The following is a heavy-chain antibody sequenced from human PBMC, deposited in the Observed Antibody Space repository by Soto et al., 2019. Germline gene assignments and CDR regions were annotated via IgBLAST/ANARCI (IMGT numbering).Heavy chain of an antibody. V-gene: IGHV4-30-2*01. Sequence: SETLSLTCAVSGGSISSGGYSWSWIRQPPGKGLEWIGYIYHSGSTYHNPSLKSRVTISVDRSKNQFSLKLSSVTAADTAVYYCARGYGYLDYWGQGTLVTVSS. D-gene: IGHD2-15*01. J-gene: IGHJ4*02. CDR3: ARGYGYLDY. CDR1: GGSISSGGYS. CDR2: IYHSGST.